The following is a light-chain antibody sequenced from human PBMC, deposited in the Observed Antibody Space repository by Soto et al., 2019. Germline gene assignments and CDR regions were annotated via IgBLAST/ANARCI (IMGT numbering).Light chain of an antibody. V-gene: IGKV4-1*01. CDR1: QSVLYSSNNKNY. CDR3: HQYDNLSQT. CDR2: DAS. Sequence: DIVMTQSPDSLAVSLGERATINCKSSQSVLYSSNNKNYLAWYQQKPGKPPKLLIYDASNLQTGVPSRFSGSGSGTDFTFTISSLQPEDIATYFCHQYDNLSQTFGPGTKVDIK. J-gene: IGKJ3*01.